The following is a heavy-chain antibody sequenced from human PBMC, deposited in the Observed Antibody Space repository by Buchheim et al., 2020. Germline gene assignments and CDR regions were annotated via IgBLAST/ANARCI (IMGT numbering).Heavy chain of an antibody. CDR1: GFTFSRNG. Sequence: QVQLVESGGGVVQPGRSLRLSCAASGFTFSRNGMHWVRQAPGQGLEWVAVVSYDGDKKYYVDSVKGRFTIFRDNSKNTVYLQMNSLRAEDTAVYYCAKDVRSEAAAMDSWGQGT. J-gene: IGHJ4*02. D-gene: IGHD6-13*01. V-gene: IGHV3-30*18. CDR3: AKDVRSEAAAMDS. CDR2: VSYDGDKK.